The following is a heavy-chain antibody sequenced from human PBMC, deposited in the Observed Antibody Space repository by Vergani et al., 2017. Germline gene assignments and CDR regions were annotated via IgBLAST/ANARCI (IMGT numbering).Heavy chain of an antibody. CDR3: AMTGYSSGWYVR. J-gene: IGHJ4*02. CDR2: IYYSGST. Sequence: QLQLQESGPGLVKPSETLSLTCTVSGGSISSSSYYWGWIRQPPGKGLEWIGSIYYSGSTYYNPSLKSRVTISVDTSKNQFSLKRSSVTAADTAVYYCAMTGYSSGWYVRWGQGTLVTVSS. CDR1: GGSISSSSYY. V-gene: IGHV4-39*01. D-gene: IGHD6-19*01.